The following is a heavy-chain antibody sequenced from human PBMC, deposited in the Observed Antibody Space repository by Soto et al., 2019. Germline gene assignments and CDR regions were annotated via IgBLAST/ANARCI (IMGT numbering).Heavy chain of an antibody. V-gene: IGHV1-69*13. D-gene: IGHD2-15*01. CDR2: IIPIFGTA. CDR1: GGTFSSYA. CDR3: ARHCSGGSCYSFSPRGYWFDP. Sequence: SVKVSCKASGGTFSSYAISWVRQAPGQGLEWMGGIIPIFGTANYAQKFQGRVTITADESTSTAYMELSSLRSEDTAVYYCARHCSGGSCYSFSPRGYWFDPWGQGTLVTVSS. J-gene: IGHJ5*02.